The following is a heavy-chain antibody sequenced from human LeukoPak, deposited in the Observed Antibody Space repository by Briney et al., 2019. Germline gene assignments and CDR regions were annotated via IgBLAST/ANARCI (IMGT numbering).Heavy chain of an antibody. CDR1: GFTFDDYG. D-gene: IGHD6-19*01. V-gene: IGHV3-20*04. CDR2: INWNGGST. Sequence: GGSLRLSCAVPGFTFDDYGMSWVRQAPGKGLEWGSGINWNGGSTGYVDSVKGRFTISRDNAKNSLHLQMNSLRAEDTALYYCARDISSGWYFDYWGQGTLVTVSS. J-gene: IGHJ4*02. CDR3: ARDISSGWYFDY.